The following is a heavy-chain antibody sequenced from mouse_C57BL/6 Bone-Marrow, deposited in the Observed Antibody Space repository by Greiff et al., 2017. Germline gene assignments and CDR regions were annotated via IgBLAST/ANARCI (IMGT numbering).Heavy chain of an antibody. CDR2: IYPGDGDT. J-gene: IGHJ3*01. Sequence: QVQLQQSGPELVKPGASVKISCKASGYAFSSSWMNWVKQRPGQGLEWIGRIYPGDGDTNYNGKFKGKATLTADKSSSTAYMQLSSLTSEDSAVYFCARGGYGAWFDYWGQGTLVTVSA. CDR3: ARGGYGAWFDY. D-gene: IGHD2-2*01. CDR1: GYAFSSSW. V-gene: IGHV1-82*01.